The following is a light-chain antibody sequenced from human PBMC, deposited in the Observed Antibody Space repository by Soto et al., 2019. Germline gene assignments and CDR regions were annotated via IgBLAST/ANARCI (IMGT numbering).Light chain of an antibody. CDR2: GAF. CDR3: QQYSKWYT. V-gene: IGKV3-15*01. Sequence: EIVMTQSPATLSVSPGERATLSCRASQSVSSNLAWYQQKPGQVPRLLIYGAFTRATGIPARFSGSGSGTEFTLTISSLQSEDFAVYYCQQYSKWYTFGQGTKLEIK. CDR1: QSVSSN. J-gene: IGKJ2*01.